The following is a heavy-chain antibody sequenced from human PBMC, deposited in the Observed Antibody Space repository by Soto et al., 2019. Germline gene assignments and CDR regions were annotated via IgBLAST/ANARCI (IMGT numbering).Heavy chain of an antibody. D-gene: IGHD3-3*01. J-gene: IGHJ6*02. V-gene: IGHV4-34*01. CDR1: GGSFSGYY. CDR3: ARGAIFGVRYYYYGMDV. Sequence: KTSETLSLTCAVYGGSFSGYYWSWIRQPPGKGLEWIGEINHSGSTNYNPSLKSRVTISVDTSKNQFSLKLSSVTAADTAVYYCARGAIFGVRYYYYGMDVWGQGTTVTVSS. CDR2: INHSGST.